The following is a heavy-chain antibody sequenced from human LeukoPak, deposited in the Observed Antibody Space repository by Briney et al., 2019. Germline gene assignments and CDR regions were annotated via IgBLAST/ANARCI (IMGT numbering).Heavy chain of an antibody. CDR1: GFTFSSYA. CDR3: AKDFVYNYGSDAYYLFPYYFDY. Sequence: PGGSLRLSCAASGFTFSSYAMSWVRQAPGKGLEWVSAISGSGGNTYYADSVKGRFTISRDNSKNTLFLQMNSLRAEDTAVYFCAKDFVYNYGSDAYYLFPYYFDYWGQGTLVTVSS. D-gene: IGHD3-16*01. J-gene: IGHJ4*02. V-gene: IGHV3-23*01. CDR2: ISGSGGNT.